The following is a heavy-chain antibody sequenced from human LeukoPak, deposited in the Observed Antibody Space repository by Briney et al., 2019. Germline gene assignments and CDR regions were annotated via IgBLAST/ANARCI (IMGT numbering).Heavy chain of an antibody. CDR2: IIPIFGTA. J-gene: IGHJ4*02. D-gene: IGHD6-19*01. CDR3: ARDTSSSGWYSFGYYPSY. V-gene: IGHV1-69*05. Sequence: GASVKVSCRSSGYRFSNYAISWVRQAPGQGLEWMGGIIPIFGTANYAQKFQGRVTMTRDMSTSTVYMELSSLRSEDTAVYYCARDTSSSGWYSFGYYPSYWGQGTLVTVSS. CDR1: GYRFSNYA.